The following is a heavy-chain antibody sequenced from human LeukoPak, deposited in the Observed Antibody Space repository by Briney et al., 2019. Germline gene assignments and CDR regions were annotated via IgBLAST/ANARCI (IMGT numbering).Heavy chain of an antibody. CDR3: ARSPGYSYGPFDY. CDR1: GGSFSGYY. D-gene: IGHD5-18*01. V-gene: IGHV4-34*01. Sequence: SETLSLTCAVYGGSFSGYYWSWIRQPPGKGLEWIGEINHSGSTNYNPSLKRRVTISVDTSKNQFSLQLSSVTAADPAVYYCARSPGYSYGPFDYWGQGTLVTVSS. CDR2: INHSGST. J-gene: IGHJ4*02.